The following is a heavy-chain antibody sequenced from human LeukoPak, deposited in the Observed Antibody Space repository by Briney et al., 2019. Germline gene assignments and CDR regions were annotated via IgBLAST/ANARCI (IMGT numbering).Heavy chain of an antibody. V-gene: IGHV3-53*01. CDR2: LYSGGNT. CDR1: GFTVSSNY. Sequence: GGSLRLSCVVSGFTVSSNYMSWVRQAPGKGLEWVSVLYSGGNTYHADSVKGRFTISRDNSKNTLYLQMNSLRAEDTAVYYCARDSEQQLALDYWGQGTLVTVSS. D-gene: IGHD6-13*01. J-gene: IGHJ4*02. CDR3: ARDSEQQLALDY.